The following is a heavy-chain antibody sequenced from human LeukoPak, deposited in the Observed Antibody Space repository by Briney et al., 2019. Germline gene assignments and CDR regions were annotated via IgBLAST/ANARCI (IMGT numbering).Heavy chain of an antibody. CDR2: IYSGGST. Sequence: PGGSLRLSCAASGFTVSSNYMSWVRQAPGKGLEWVSVIYSGGSTYYADSVKGRFTISRDNSKNTLYLQMNSLRAEDTAVYYCARAGLGVYSSSFYWGQGTLVTVSS. CDR1: GFTVSSNY. CDR3: ARAGLGVYSSSFY. D-gene: IGHD6-6*01. V-gene: IGHV3-66*01. J-gene: IGHJ4*02.